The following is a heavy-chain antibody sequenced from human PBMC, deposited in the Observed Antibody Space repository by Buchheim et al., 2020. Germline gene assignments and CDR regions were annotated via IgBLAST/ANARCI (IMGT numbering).Heavy chain of an antibody. D-gene: IGHD2-2*01. V-gene: IGHV4-59*01. Sequence: QVQLQESGPGLVKPSETLSLTCTVSGGSISSYYWSWIRQLPGKGLEWIGYIYYSGSTNYNPSLKSRVTISVDTSKNQFSLKLSSVTAADTAVYYCARAVVPAAENWFDPWGQGTL. J-gene: IGHJ5*02. CDR1: GGSISSYY. CDR2: IYYSGST. CDR3: ARAVVPAAENWFDP.